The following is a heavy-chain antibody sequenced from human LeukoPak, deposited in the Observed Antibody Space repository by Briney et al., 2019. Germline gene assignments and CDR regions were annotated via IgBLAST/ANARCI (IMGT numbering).Heavy chain of an antibody. CDR1: GFTFSTYA. V-gene: IGHV3-30*04. D-gene: IGHD3-22*01. CDR2: ISYDGSSK. CDR3: ARRNHYDSKEIGY. J-gene: IGHJ4*02. Sequence: GGSLRLSCAASGFTFSTYAMHWVHQAPGKGLEWVAVISYDGSSKYYADSVKGRFTISRDNSKNTLYLQMNSLRTEDTAIYNCARRNHYDSKEIGYWGQGTLVTVSS.